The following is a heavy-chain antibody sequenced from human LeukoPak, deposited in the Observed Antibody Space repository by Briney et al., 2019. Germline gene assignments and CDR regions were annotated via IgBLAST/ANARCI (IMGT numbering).Heavy chain of an antibody. CDR1: EFTPGPPA. D-gene: IGHD2-2*01. CDR3: ARDLTPGAPDYFDY. Sequence: PVRSLSPSCAASEFTPGPPAMHPAPPPPANCLARGSVIAHDETNRFYADSVKGRFTISRDNSMNTLYLRMDSRRPEDTAVYFCARDLTPGAPDYFDYWGQGTLVTVSS. J-gene: IGHJ4*02. CDR2: IAHDETNR. V-gene: IGHV3-30*04.